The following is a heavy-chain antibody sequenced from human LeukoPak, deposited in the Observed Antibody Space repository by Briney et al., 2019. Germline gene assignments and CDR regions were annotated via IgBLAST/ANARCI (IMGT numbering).Heavy chain of an antibody. V-gene: IGHV3-20*04. J-gene: IGHJ4*02. CDR3: ARGLMGGYPRFDY. CDR1: GFTFDDYD. CDR2: INWHGGNT. Sequence: GGSLRLSCAASGFTFDDYDMSWVRQAPGKGLGWVSNINWHGGNTNYADSVKGGFTISRDNAKSSLYMQMNRLRIEDTALYYCARGLMGGYPRFDYWGQGTLVTVSS. D-gene: IGHD2-8*01.